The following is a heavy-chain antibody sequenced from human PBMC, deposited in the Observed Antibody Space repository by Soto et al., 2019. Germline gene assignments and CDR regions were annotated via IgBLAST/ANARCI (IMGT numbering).Heavy chain of an antibody. V-gene: IGHV3-23*01. CDR3: AKDASYDFWSGYRQGCDLDY. CDR2: ISGSGGST. Sequence: EVQLLESGGGLVQPGGSLRLSCAASGFTFSSYAMSWVRQAPGKGLEWVSAISGSGGSTYYADSVKGRFTISRDNTKNTLYLQLNSLRAEDTAVYYCAKDASYDFWSGYRQGCDLDYWVQGTLVTVS. CDR1: GFTFSSYA. D-gene: IGHD3-3*01. J-gene: IGHJ4*02.